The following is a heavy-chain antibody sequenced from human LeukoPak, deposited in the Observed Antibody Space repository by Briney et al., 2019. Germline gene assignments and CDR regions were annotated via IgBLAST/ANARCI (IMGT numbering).Heavy chain of an antibody. CDR1: GFTFSSYA. D-gene: IGHD3-16*02. V-gene: IGHV3-23*01. CDR3: AKDPVYDYVWGSYRPY. Sequence: PGRSLRLSCAASGFTFSSYAMSWVRQAPGKGLEWVSAISGSGGSTYYADSVKGRFTISRDNSKNTLYLQMNSLRAEDTAVYYCAKDPVYDYVWGSYRPYWGQGTLVTVSS. CDR2: ISGSGGST. J-gene: IGHJ4*02.